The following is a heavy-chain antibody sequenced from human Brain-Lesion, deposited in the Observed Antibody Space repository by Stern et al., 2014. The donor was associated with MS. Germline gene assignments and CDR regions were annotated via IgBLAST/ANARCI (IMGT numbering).Heavy chain of an antibody. D-gene: IGHD6-13*01. CDR2: SDHSGST. Sequence: VQLVESGPGLVKPSGTLSLTCAVSGGSISSSNWWSWVRQSPGKGLEWIGESDHSGSTIYNPSLKSRVTVSVDKSKNRFSPNLRSVPAADTAVYFCARFPASRPHVFDSWGQGTLVTVSS. CDR3: ARFPASRPHVFDS. V-gene: IGHV4-4*02. CDR1: GGSISSSNW. J-gene: IGHJ4*02.